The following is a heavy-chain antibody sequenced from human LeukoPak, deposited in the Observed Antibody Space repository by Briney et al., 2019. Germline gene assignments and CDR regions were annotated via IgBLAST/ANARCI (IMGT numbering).Heavy chain of an antibody. V-gene: IGHV4-59*01. Sequence: PSETLSLTCSVSGGSISSYYWNWIRQPPEKGLEWIGFIYYSGSTNHNPSLKSRVTISVDTSKNQFSLKLRSVTAADTAVYYCARDRAGGGWFDPWGQGTLVTVSS. CDR1: GGSISSYY. D-gene: IGHD3-16*01. CDR2: IYYSGST. CDR3: ARDRAGGGWFDP. J-gene: IGHJ5*02.